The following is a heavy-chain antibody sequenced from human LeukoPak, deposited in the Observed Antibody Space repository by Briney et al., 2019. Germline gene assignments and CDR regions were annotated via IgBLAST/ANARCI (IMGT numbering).Heavy chain of an antibody. J-gene: IGHJ6*02. CDR2: IYYSGST. CDR3: AAGLYCTSPSCYYGMDV. CDR1: GGSISRYY. Sequence: SETLSLTCTVSGGSISRYYWSWIRQPPGKGLEWIGYIYYSGSTNYNPSLKSRVTISVDTSKNQVSLKLSSVTAADTAVYYCAAGLYCTSPSCYYGMDVWGQGTTVTVSS. D-gene: IGHD2-2*01. V-gene: IGHV4-59*01.